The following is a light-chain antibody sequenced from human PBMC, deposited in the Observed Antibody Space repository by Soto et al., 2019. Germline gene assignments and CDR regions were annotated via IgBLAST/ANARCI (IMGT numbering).Light chain of an antibody. V-gene: IGKV3-20*01. CDR3: QQYGSSGT. CDR1: RTVSNR. CDR2: GAS. Sequence: EILMTQSPDTLSVSPGERVTLSCRASRTVSNRLAWYQHKPGQAPRLLIYGASSRATGIPDRFSGSGSGTDFTLTISRLEPEDFAVYYCQQYGSSGTFGQGTKVDIK. J-gene: IGKJ1*01.